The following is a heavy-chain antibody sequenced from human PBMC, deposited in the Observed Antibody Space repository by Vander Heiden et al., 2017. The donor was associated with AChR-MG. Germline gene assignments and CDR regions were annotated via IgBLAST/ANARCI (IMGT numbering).Heavy chain of an antibody. D-gene: IGHD5-12*01. CDR3: ARVIRATAYYYYGMDV. Sequence: QVQLVQSGAEVTKPGSSVKVSCKASGGTFRRCASRWGRQAPGQGLEWMGGVIPIFGTANYAQKFQGGVTITADKSTSTAYMELSSLRSEDTAVYYCARVIRATAYYYYGMDVWGQGTTVTVSS. CDR1: GGTFRRCA. J-gene: IGHJ6*02. CDR2: VIPIFGTA. V-gene: IGHV1-69*06.